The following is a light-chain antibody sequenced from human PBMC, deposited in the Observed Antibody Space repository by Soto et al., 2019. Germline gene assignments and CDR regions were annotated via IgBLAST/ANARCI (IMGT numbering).Light chain of an antibody. CDR3: QQYDRWWT. CDR1: QSVRSN. Sequence: EIVLTQSPATLSLSPGERATLSCRASQSVRSNLAWYQQKPGQAPRLVIYGASTRASGVPARFSGSGSGTEFTLTISSVQSEDFAVYYCQQYDRWWTFGQGTKVEI. J-gene: IGKJ1*01. CDR2: GAS. V-gene: IGKV3D-15*01.